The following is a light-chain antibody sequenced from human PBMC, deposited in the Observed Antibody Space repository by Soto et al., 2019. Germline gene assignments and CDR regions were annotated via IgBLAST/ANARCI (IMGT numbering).Light chain of an antibody. J-gene: IGKJ2*01. Sequence: EIEMTQSPATLSVSPGERATLSCRASQSVSSKLAWYQQKPGQAPRILINSGSTSETAITAGFSGSGSGTAYTPTISSLQPEDSAADYCLQHYSYPFTFGQGTKVDIK. CDR3: LQHYSYPFT. V-gene: IGKV3-15*01. CDR1: QSVSSK. CDR2: SGS.